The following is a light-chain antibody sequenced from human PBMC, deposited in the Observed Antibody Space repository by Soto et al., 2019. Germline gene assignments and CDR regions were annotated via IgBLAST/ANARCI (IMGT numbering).Light chain of an antibody. CDR2: DVT. CDR1: SSDVGGYNY. Sequence: QSALTQPASVSGSPGQSITISCTGTSSDVGGYNYVSWYQQHPGKAPKLMIYDVTNRPSGVSNRFSGSKSGNTASLTISGLQAEDEADYYCSSDTSTSSHVFGTGTKLTVL. J-gene: IGLJ1*01. V-gene: IGLV2-14*01. CDR3: SSDTSTSSHV.